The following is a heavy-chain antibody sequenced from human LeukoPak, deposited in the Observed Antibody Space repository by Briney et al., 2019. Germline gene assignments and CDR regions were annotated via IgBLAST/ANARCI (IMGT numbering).Heavy chain of an antibody. V-gene: IGHV1-2*02. D-gene: IGHD6-6*01. J-gene: IGHJ6*03. CDR1: GYTFTSYY. CDR3: ARAARPHYYYYMDV. CDR2: INPNTGGT. Sequence: ASVKVSCKASGYTFTSYYMHWVRQAPGQGLEWMGWINPNTGGTDYAQKFQGRVTMTRDTSISTAYMELSRLRSDDTAVYYCARAARPHYYYYMDVWGKGTTVTVSS.